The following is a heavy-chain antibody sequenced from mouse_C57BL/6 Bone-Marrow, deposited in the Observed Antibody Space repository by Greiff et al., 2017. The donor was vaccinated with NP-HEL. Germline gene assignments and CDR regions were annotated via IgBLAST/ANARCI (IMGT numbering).Heavy chain of an antibody. CDR3: ASPYDYDVAWFAY. CDR1: GFTFSSYG. J-gene: IGHJ3*01. CDR2: ISSGGSYT. V-gene: IGHV5-6*01. Sequence: EVKLVESGGDLVKPGGSLKLSCAASGFTFSSYGMSWVRQTPDKRLEWVATISSGGSYTYYPDSVQVRFTISRDNAKNTLYLQMSSLKSDDKAMYYCASPYDYDVAWFAYWGRGTLVTVSA. D-gene: IGHD2-4*01.